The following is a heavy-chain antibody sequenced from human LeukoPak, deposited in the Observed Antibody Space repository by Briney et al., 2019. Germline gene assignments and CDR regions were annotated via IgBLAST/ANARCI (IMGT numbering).Heavy chain of an antibody. Sequence: GGSLRLSCAASGFSFSSYSMNWVRQAPGKGLEWLSYISTASGTIYYADSVKGRFTISRDNAKNSLYLQMNSLRDEDTAVCYCARYGYSSGWHPFDYWGQGTLVTVSS. J-gene: IGHJ4*02. CDR1: GFSFSSYS. CDR3: ARYGYSSGWHPFDY. CDR2: ISTASGTI. D-gene: IGHD6-19*01. V-gene: IGHV3-48*02.